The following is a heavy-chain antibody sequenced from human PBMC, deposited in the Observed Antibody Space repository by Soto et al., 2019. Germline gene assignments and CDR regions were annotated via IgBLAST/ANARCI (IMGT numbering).Heavy chain of an antibody. V-gene: IGHV3-23*01. Sequence: GRSLRLSCAASGVTFSSYAMSWVRQAPGKGLEWVSAISGSGGSTYYADSVKGRFTISRDNSKNTLYLQMNSLRAEDTAVYYCEKDPMTTVTTGPDYWGQGTLVTVS. CDR2: ISGSGGST. J-gene: IGHJ4*02. CDR1: GVTFSSYA. CDR3: EKDPMTTVTTGPDY. D-gene: IGHD4-4*01.